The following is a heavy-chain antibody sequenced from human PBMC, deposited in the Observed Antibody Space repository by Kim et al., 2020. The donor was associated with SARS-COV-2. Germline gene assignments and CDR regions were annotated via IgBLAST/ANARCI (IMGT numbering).Heavy chain of an antibody. CDR2: IYYSGST. Sequence: SETLSLTCTVSGGSISSYYWSWIRQPPGKGLEWIGYIYYSGSTNYNPSLKSRVTISVDTSKNQFSLKLSSVTAADTAVYYCARHSTPYGSGSEDAFDIWGQGRLVTVSS. CDR1: GGSISSYY. D-gene: IGHD3-10*01. CDR3: ARHSTPYGSGSEDAFDI. J-gene: IGHJ3*02. V-gene: IGHV4-59*08.